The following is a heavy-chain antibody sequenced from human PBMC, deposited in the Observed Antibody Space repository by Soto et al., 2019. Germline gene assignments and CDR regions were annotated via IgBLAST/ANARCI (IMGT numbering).Heavy chain of an antibody. V-gene: IGHV1-69*13. CDR1: GGPFSSYA. Sequence: SVKVSCKASGGPFSSYAISWVRQAPGQGLEWMGGIIPIFGTANYAQKFQGRVTITADESTSTGYRELSSLKSEDTAVYYCARDDSYGFGYWGQGTLVTVSS. D-gene: IGHD5-18*01. J-gene: IGHJ4*02. CDR2: IIPIFGTA. CDR3: ARDDSYGFGY.